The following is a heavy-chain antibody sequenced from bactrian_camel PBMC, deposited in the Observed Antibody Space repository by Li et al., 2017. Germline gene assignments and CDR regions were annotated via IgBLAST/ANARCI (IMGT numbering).Heavy chain of an antibody. J-gene: IGHJ4*01. CDR1: VSRRGC. CDR3: AAGVISASAPVFCRPSQ. CDR2: ITSSSDT. V-gene: IGHV3S55*01. Sequence: HVQLVESGGGSVQAGGSLRLSCVASVSRRGCMGWFRQAPGKERELVASLITSSSDTYYADSVKGRFTISKGGAKNTLSLQMNSLKPEDTAMYYCAAGVISASAPVFCRPSQWGQGTQVTVS. D-gene: IGHD2*01.